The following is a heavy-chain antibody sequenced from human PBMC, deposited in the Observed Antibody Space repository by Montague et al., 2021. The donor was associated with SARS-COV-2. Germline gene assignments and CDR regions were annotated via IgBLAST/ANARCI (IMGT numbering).Heavy chain of an antibody. CDR3: ARHERQWLRLYPYYFDY. CDR1: GGSISSSSYY. V-gene: IGHV4-39*01. D-gene: IGHD5-12*01. CDR2: IYYSGXT. Sequence: SETLSLTCTVSGGSISSSSYYWGWIRQPPGKGLESLGGIYYSGXTXYXXXXKXRVTISVDTSKNQFSLKLSSVTAADTAVYYCARHERQWLRLYPYYFDYWGQGTLVTVSS. J-gene: IGHJ4*02.